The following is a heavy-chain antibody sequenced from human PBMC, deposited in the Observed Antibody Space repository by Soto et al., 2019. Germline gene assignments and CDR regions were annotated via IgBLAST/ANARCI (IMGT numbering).Heavy chain of an antibody. J-gene: IGHJ6*03. Sequence: QVQLVQSGAEVKKPGASVKVSCKASGYTFTSYGINWVRQATGQGLEWMGCMNPNSGNTGYAQKFQGRVTMTRNTSISTAYLELSSLRSEDTAVYYCARGRVTMVRGVIRRYYYMDVWGKGTTVTVSS. CDR2: MNPNSGNT. CDR1: GYTFTSYG. D-gene: IGHD3-10*01. V-gene: IGHV1-8*01. CDR3: ARGRVTMVRGVIRRYYYMDV.